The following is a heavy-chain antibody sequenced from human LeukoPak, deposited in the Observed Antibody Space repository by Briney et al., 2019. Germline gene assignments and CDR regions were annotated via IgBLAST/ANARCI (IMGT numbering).Heavy chain of an antibody. CDR3: TRVGYCSSTTCYTGDGFDY. D-gene: IGHD2-2*02. CDR2: XXXXGSEK. V-gene: IGHV3-7*01. Sequence: GSLRLSCAASGFTFSSYWMSWVRQAPGKGLEXXXXXXXXGSEKYYVDSVKGRFTISRDNAKNSLYLQMNSLRAEDTAVYYCTRVGYCSSTTCYTGDGFDYWGQGTLVTVSS. CDR1: GFTFSSYW. J-gene: IGHJ4*02.